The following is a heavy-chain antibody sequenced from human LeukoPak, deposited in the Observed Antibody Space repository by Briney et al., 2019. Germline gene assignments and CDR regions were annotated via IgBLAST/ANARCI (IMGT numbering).Heavy chain of an antibody. D-gene: IGHD5-12*01. Sequence: GGSLRLSCEVSGFTVSSNYMSWVRQAPGKGLEWVSVIYSGGSTYYADSVKGRFTISRDNSKNTLYLQMNSLRAEDTAVYYCARVRGLPRYFDYWGQGTLVTVSS. CDR2: IYSGGST. CDR1: GFTVSSNY. J-gene: IGHJ4*02. V-gene: IGHV3-53*01. CDR3: ARVRGLPRYFDY.